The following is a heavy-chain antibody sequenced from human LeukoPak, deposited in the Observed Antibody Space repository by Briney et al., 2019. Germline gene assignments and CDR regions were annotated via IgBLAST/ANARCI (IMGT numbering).Heavy chain of an antibody. CDR2: IYTSGST. J-gene: IGHJ6*03. V-gene: IGHV4-4*07. D-gene: IGHD6-6*01. CDR1: GGSISSYY. CDR3: ARGDLKYSSSSDYYYYMDV. Sequence: KASETLSLTCTVSGGSISSYYWSWIRQPAGKGLEWIGRIYTSGSTNYNPSLKSRVTMSVDTSKNQFSLKLSSVTAADTAVYYCARGDLKYSSSSDYYYYMDVWGKGTTVTVSS.